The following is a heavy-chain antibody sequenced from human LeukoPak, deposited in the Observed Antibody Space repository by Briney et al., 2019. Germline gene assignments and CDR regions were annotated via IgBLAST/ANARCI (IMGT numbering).Heavy chain of an antibody. V-gene: IGHV1-58*01. CDR3: SVHPGYSSWTAHRGILDY. J-gene: IGHJ4*02. CDR1: GFTFSNSA. Sequence: VASVTVSCKASGFTFSNSAVQWVRQARGQRLEWIGWIVVDSGNTNYAQKFQERVTITRDMSTSTAFMELSGLRPEDTAVYYCSVHPGYSSWTAHRGILDYWGQGVLVTVSS. CDR2: IVVDSGNT. D-gene: IGHD6-6*01.